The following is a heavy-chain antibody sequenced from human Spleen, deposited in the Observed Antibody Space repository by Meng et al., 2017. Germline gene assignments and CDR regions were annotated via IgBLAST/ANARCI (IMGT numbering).Heavy chain of an antibody. J-gene: IGHJ4*02. CDR2: IIPIFGTA. D-gene: IGHD1-26*01. CDR1: GGTFSSAA. Sequence: QVQLVQSGAEEKKPGSWVKVSCKASGGTFSSAAISWVRQAPGQGLEWMGGIIPIFGTANYAQKFQGRVAITADESTSTAYMELSSLRSEDTAVSYCARELPHVFDYWGQGTLVTVSS. V-gene: IGHV1-69*01. CDR3: ARELPHVFDY.